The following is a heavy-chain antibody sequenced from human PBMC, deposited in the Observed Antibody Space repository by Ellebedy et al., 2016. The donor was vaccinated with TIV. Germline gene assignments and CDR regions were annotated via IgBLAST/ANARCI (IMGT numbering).Heavy chain of an antibody. J-gene: IGHJ4*02. D-gene: IGHD3-22*01. CDR2: TSGDGSST. CDR3: AKGTSSGFNYDRVGFEY. V-gene: IGHV3-23*01. Sequence: GESLKISCAASGFTFGSFAMHWVRQAPGKGLEWLSVTSGDGSSTYHADSVKGRFTITRDNSKNTLYLQVNRLRTEDTAVYYCAKGTSSGFNYDRVGFEYWGQGILVTVSS. CDR1: GFTFGSFA.